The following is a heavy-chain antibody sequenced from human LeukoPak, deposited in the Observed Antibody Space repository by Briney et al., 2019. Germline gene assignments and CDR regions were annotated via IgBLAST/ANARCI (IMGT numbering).Heavy chain of an antibody. CDR2: IYSGGST. J-gene: IGHJ4*02. CDR3: ARHSTVTSLHYFDY. V-gene: IGHV3-53*01. D-gene: IGHD4-11*01. CDR1: GFTVSSNY. Sequence: PGGSLRLSCAASGFTVSSNYMSWVRQGPGKGLEWVSVIYSGGSTYYADSVKGRFTISRDNSKNTLFLQMNSLRAEDTAVYYCARHSTVTSLHYFDYWGQGTLVTVSS.